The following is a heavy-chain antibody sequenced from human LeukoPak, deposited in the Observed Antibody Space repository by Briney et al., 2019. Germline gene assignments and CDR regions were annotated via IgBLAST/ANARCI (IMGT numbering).Heavy chain of an antibody. D-gene: IGHD1-26*01. V-gene: IGHV3-74*01. CDR3: ARGRGGSYHY. Sequence: GGSLRLSCAASGFTFSSYAMSWVRQAPGKGLVWVSRINTDGSTTTYADSVKGRFTISRDNAKNTLYLQMNSLRVEDTAVYYCARGRGGSYHYWGQGTLVTVSS. CDR2: INTDGSTT. CDR1: GFTFSSYA. J-gene: IGHJ4*02.